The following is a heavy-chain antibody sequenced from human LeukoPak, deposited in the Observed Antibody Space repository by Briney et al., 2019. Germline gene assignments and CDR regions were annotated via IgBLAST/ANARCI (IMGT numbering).Heavy chain of an antibody. D-gene: IGHD2-15*01. CDR3: AAGMVLLGSRSPYFDY. Sequence: SVKVSCKASGFTFTSSAVQWVRQARGQRLEWIGWIVVGSGNTNYAQKFQERVTINRDMSTSTAYMELSSLRSEDTAVYYCAAGMVLLGSRSPYFDYWGQGTLVTVSS. V-gene: IGHV1-58*01. J-gene: IGHJ4*02. CDR2: IVVGSGNT. CDR1: GFTFTSSA.